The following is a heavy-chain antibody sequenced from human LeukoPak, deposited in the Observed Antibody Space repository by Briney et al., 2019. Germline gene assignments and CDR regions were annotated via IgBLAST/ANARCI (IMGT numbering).Heavy chain of an antibody. V-gene: IGHV4-59*11. J-gene: IGHJ5*02. Sequence: SETLSLTCTVSGGSIGSHYWSWIRQPPGKGLEWIGYIYYSGSTNYNPSLKSRVTISVDTSKNQFSLKPSSVTAADTAVYYCAREITIFGVPNWFDPWGQGTLVTVSS. D-gene: IGHD3-3*01. CDR2: IYYSGST. CDR1: GGSIGSHY. CDR3: AREITIFGVPNWFDP.